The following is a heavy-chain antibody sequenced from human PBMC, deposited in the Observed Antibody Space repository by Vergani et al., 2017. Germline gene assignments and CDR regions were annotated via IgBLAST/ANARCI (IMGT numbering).Heavy chain of an antibody. J-gene: IGHJ3*02. D-gene: IGHD4-17*01. CDR2: INPSGGST. CDR3: ARGDYGDEGIDI. Sequence: QVQLVQSGAEVKKPGASVKVSCKASGYTFTSYYMHWVRQAPGQGLEWMGIINPSGGSTSYAQKFQGRVTMTRDTSASTAYMELSSLRSEDTAVYYCARGDYGDEGIDIWGQGTMVTVSS. V-gene: IGHV1-46*01. CDR1: GYTFTSYY.